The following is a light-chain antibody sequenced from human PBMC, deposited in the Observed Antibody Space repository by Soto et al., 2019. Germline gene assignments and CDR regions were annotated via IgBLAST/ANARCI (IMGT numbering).Light chain of an antibody. CDR2: DXF. CDR3: QQYNSWPLT. V-gene: IGKV3D-15*01. CDR1: LSVGRD. J-gene: IGKJ4*01. Sequence: EIVLTQSPATLSLSPGERATRSXRASLSVGRDLSWYQQRPGXAPRXXXDDXFTRATGGPTRSSGSGSGTEFTLTISSLQSEDFAVYYCQQYNSWPLTFGGGTKVDIK.